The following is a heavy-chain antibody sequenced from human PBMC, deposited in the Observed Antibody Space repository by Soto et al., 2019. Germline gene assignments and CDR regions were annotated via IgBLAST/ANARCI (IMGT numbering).Heavy chain of an antibody. J-gene: IGHJ4*02. V-gene: IGHV3-48*03. CDR2: ITSSGTSI. CDR1: GFSFSSQK. CDR3: ARSGNYRLDC. D-gene: IGHD1-26*01. Sequence: GGSLRLSCAASGFSFSSQKMNWVRQAPGKGLEWISHITSSGTSIYYADSVKGRFTISRDNAKNSLYLQMNCLRAEDTALYYCARSGNYRLDCWGLGTQVTVSS.